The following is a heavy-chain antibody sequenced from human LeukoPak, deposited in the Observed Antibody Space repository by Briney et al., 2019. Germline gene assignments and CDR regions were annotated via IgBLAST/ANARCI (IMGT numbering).Heavy chain of an antibody. J-gene: IGHJ4*02. CDR1: GFTFSGYN. CDR2: ISSRSTYI. V-gene: IGHV3-21*01. Sequence: SGGSLRLSCAASGFTFSGYNMNWVRQAPGKGLEWVSSISSRSTYIYYADSVQGRFTISRDNAKNSLYLQLNSLRAEDTAVYYCAKEEGTKVYFDYWGQGTLVTVSS. D-gene: IGHD1-14*01. CDR3: AKEEGTKVYFDY.